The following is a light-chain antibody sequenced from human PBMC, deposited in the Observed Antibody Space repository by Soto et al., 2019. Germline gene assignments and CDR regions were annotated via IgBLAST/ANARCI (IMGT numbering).Light chain of an antibody. J-gene: IGLJ1*01. V-gene: IGLV2-14*02. Sequence: QSALTQPASVSGSPGQSITISCTGTSSDVGNYNLVSWYQHHPGKAPKLMIYEVSNRPSGVSNRFSGSKSGYTASLTISGLQAEDEADYYCNSQRSSGTRVFGTGTKVTVL. CDR3: NSQRSSGTRV. CDR2: EVS. CDR1: SSDVGNYNL.